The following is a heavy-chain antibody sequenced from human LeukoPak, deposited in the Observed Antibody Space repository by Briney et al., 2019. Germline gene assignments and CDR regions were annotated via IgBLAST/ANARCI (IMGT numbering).Heavy chain of an antibody. CDR1: GFTFGSYG. CDR3: ARDGVDYGDYGPRWFDP. CDR2: IWYDGSNK. D-gene: IGHD4-17*01. J-gene: IGHJ5*02. V-gene: IGHV3-33*01. Sequence: PGRSLRLSCAASGFTFGSYGMHWVRQAPGKGLEWVAVIWYDGSNKYYADSVKGRFTISRDNSKNTLYLQMNSLRAEDTAVYYCARDGVDYGDYGPRWFDPWGQGTLVTVSS.